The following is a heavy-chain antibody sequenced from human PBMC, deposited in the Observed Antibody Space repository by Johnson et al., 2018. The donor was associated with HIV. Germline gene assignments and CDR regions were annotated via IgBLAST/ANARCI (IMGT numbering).Heavy chain of an antibody. Sequence: EVQLVESGGGLVQPGGSLRLSCAASGFSVSSKYMSWVRQAPGKGLEWVSVIYSGGSTFYADSVKGRLPISRDNSGNTLYLQMDSLRVEDTAVYYCARGGYYYDSYDAFDIWGQRTMVIVSS. V-gene: IGHV3-66*01. J-gene: IGHJ3*02. CDR1: GFSVSSKY. CDR3: ARGGYYYDSYDAFDI. CDR2: IYSGGST. D-gene: IGHD3-22*01.